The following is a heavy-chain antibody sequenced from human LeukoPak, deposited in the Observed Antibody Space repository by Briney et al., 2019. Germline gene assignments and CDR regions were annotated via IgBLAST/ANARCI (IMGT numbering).Heavy chain of an antibody. J-gene: IGHJ6*02. CDR2: INPNSGGT. Sequence: ASVKVSCKASGYTFTGYYMHWVRQAPGQGLEWMGWINPNSGGTNYAQKFQGRVTMTRDTSISTAYMELSRLRSDDTAVYYCARGSGYSSGWSVVDVRGQGTTVTVSS. CDR1: GYTFTGYY. CDR3: ARGSGYSSGWSVVDV. D-gene: IGHD6-19*01. V-gene: IGHV1-2*02.